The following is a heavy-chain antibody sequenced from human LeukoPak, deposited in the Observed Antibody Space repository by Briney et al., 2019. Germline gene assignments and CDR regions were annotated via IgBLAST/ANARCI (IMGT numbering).Heavy chain of an antibody. D-gene: IGHD5-24*01. Sequence: PPETLSLTCTVSGDSLSSFYWSWVRQPPGKGLDWIGRIYTSGSTNNPALKSRVTLSVNTAKNQFSPNLSPGTAAYTAVYYCSCGRVVYNSGAFDIWGQGTMVTVSS. CDR3: SCGRVVYNSGAFDI. V-gene: IGHV4-4*07. J-gene: IGHJ3*02. CDR2: IYTSGST. CDR1: GDSLSSFY.